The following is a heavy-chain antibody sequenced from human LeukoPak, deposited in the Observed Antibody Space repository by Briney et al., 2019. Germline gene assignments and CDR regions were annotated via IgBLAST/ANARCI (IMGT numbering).Heavy chain of an antibody. CDR1: GFTFSSYG. Sequence: GGSLRLSCAASGFTFSSYGMHWVRQAPGKGLEWVAFIRYDGSNKYYADSVKGRFTISRDNSKNTLYLQMNSLRAEDTAVYYCARTPTSGRNWFDPWGQGTLVTVSS. CDR3: ARTPTSGRNWFDP. CDR2: IRYDGSNK. V-gene: IGHV3-30*02. D-gene: IGHD1-14*01. J-gene: IGHJ5*02.